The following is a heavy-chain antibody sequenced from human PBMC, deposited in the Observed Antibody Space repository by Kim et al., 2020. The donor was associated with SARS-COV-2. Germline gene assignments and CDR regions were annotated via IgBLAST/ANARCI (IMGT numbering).Heavy chain of an antibody. CDR3: ARGLGPTIAAPGDY. CDR2: MNPKSGGA. Sequence: ASVKVSCKASGYTFSDYYINWVRQAPGQGLEWVGRMNPKSGGADYAEKFQGRVTMTRDMSIRTAYMELSNLRSDDTAVYYCARGLGPTIAAPGDYWGQGTLVTVSS. CDR1: GYTFSDYY. D-gene: IGHD2-15*01. J-gene: IGHJ4*02. V-gene: IGHV1-2*06.